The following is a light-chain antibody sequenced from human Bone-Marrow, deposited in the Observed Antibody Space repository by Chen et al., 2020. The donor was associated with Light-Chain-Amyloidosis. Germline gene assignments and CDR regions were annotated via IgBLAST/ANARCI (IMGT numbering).Light chain of an antibody. Sequence: EVVMTQSPATLSVSPGETATLSCRASERVHNNLAWYQQKPGQAPRLLIYGPGTKAAGIPARFSGSGSGTDFTLTIISLQSEDFAVYYCQQYNSWPLAFGGGTKVEIK. CDR1: ERVHNN. J-gene: IGKJ4*01. V-gene: IGKV3-15*01. CDR3: QQYNSWPLA. CDR2: GPG.